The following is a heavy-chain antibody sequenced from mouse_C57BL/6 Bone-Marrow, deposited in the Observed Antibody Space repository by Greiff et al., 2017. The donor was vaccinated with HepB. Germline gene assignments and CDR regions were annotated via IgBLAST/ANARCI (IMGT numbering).Heavy chain of an antibody. CDR2: INPNNGGT. Sequence: EVQLQQSGPELVKPGASVKMSCKASGYTFTDYNMHWVKQSHGKSLEWIGYINPNNGGTSYNQKFKGKATLTVNKSSSTAYMELRSLTSEDSAVYYCAGYYYGLLDYWGQGTTLTVSS. V-gene: IGHV1-22*01. J-gene: IGHJ2*01. D-gene: IGHD1-1*01. CDR3: AGYYYGLLDY. CDR1: GYTFTDYN.